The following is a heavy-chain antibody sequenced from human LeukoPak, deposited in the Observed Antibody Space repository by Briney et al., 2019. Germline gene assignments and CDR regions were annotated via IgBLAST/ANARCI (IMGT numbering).Heavy chain of an antibody. D-gene: IGHD6-13*01. V-gene: IGHV1-18*04. J-gene: IGHJ4*02. CDR3: AIRYSSSWYDY. CDR2: ISAYNGNT. CDR1: GYTFTGYY. Sequence: ASVKVSCKASGYTFTGYYMHWVRQAPGQGLEWMGWISAYNGNTNYAQKLQGRVTMTTDTSTSTAYMELRSLRSDDTAVYYCAIRYSSSWYDYWGQGTLVTVSS.